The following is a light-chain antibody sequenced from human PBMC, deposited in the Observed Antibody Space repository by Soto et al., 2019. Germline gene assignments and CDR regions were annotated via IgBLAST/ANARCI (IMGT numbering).Light chain of an antibody. CDR2: ANN. V-gene: IGLV1-40*01. CDR1: SSNIGAPFD. Sequence: QAVVTQPPSVSGAPGQRVTISCTGSSSNIGAPFDVHWYQQLPGTAPKLLIYANNRRPSGVPDRFSGSKSGTSASLAISGLQSEDEADYYCAAWDESLNGVVFGGGTKVTVL. CDR3: AAWDESLNGVV. J-gene: IGLJ2*01.